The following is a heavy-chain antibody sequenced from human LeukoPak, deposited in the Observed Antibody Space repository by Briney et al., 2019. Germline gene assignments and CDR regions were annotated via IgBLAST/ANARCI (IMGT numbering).Heavy chain of an antibody. D-gene: IGHD5-12*01. V-gene: IGHV4-30-2*01. CDR2: IYHSGST. Sequence: SETLSLTCTVSGGSISSGGYYWSWIRQPPGKGLEWIGYIYHSGSTYYNPSLKSRVTISVDRSKNQFSLKLSSVTAADTAVYYCARINRVATRGGYFDYWGQGTLVTVSS. CDR1: GGSISSGGYY. CDR3: ARINRVATRGGYFDY. J-gene: IGHJ4*02.